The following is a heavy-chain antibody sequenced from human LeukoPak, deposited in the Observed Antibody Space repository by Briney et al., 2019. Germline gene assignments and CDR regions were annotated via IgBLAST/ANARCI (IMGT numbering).Heavy chain of an antibody. J-gene: IGHJ4*02. Sequence: SETLSLTCTVSGGSISSGGYYWSWIRQHPGKGLEWIGYIYYSGSTYYNPSLKSRVTISVDTSKNQFSLKLSSVTAADTAVYYCARDGTMVRGVSRPFDYWGQGTLVTVSS. CDR3: ARDGTMVRGVSRPFDY. V-gene: IGHV4-31*03. CDR2: IYYSGST. CDR1: GGSISSGGYY. D-gene: IGHD3-10*01.